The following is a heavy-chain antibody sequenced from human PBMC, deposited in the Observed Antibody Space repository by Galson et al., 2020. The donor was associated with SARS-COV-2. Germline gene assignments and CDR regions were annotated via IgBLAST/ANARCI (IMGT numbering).Heavy chain of an antibody. Sequence: SETLSLTCTVSGSSIDPYYWSWVRQPPTGELEWIGYVSNSGGSSSNPSLRSQVTMSIDTSKNQLSLILDSMTAADTAVYYCARGRDYFYYMDVWGNGTTVTVSS. J-gene: IGHJ6*03. CDR2: VSNSGGS. CDR3: ARGRDYFYYMDV. CDR1: GSSIDPYY. V-gene: IGHV4-59*01.